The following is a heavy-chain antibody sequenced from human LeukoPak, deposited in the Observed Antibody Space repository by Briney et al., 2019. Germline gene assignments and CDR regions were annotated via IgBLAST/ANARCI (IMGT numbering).Heavy chain of an antibody. J-gene: IGHJ5*02. Sequence: ASVKVSCKASGYTFSGYYIHLVRQAPGQGLEWMGRINPNSGGTNYAQKFQGRVTMTRDASITTAYMELSSLISDDTAVYYCARDRDGSSRNWFDPWGQGTLVTVSS. CDR3: ARDRDGSSRNWFDP. CDR1: GYTFSGYY. CDR2: INPNSGGT. D-gene: IGHD6-13*01. V-gene: IGHV1-2*06.